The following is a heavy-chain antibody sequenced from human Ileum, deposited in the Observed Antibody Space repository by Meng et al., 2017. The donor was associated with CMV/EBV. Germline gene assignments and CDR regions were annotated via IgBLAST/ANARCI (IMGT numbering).Heavy chain of an antibody. CDR2: IKEDGSVA. J-gene: IGHJ4*02. Sequence: GESLKTSCVASGFSFSSYWMSWVRQAPGKGLGWQANIKEDGSVAVYVDPLRGRFTIFKDNAKNTLFLQMNSLSVDDTGVYYCWRDRQPGGYWGQGTLVTVSS. CDR1: GFSFSSYW. CDR3: WRDRQPGGY. D-gene: IGHD1-26*01. V-gene: IGHV3-7*01.